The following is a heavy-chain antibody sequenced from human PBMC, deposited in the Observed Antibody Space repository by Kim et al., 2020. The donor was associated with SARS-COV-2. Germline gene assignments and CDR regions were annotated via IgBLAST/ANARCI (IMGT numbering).Heavy chain of an antibody. J-gene: IGHJ6*02. D-gene: IGHD2-2*01. V-gene: IGHV3-53*03. Sequence: GRFTISRDKSKNTLYLQMNSLRAEDTAVYYCARGHIVVVPAALGTYGMDVWGQGTTVTVSS. CDR3: ARGHIVVVPAALGTYGMDV.